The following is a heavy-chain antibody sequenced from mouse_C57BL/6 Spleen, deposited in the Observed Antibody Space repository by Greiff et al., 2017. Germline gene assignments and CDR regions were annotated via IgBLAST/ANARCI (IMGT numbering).Heavy chain of an antibody. Sequence: VQLKESGPELVKPGASVKISCKASGYAFSSSWMNWVKQRPGKGLEWIGRIYPGDGDTTTNGKFKGKATLTADKSSRTAYMQLSSLPPEASAVYVCARSGCDYDGGCYAMDYWGQGTSVTVSS. J-gene: IGHJ4*01. CDR3: ARSGCDYDGGCYAMDY. V-gene: IGHV1-82*01. D-gene: IGHD2-4*01. CDR1: GYAFSSSW. CDR2: IYPGDGDT.